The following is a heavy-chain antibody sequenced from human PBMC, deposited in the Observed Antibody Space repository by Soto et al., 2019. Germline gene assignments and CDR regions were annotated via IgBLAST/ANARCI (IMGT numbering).Heavy chain of an antibody. J-gene: IGHJ5*02. V-gene: IGHV1-18*04. CDR1: GYTFTSYG. Sequence: APVKVSCKASGYTFTSYGISWVRQAPGQGLEWMGWISAYNGNTNYAQKLQGRVTMTTDTSTSTAYMELRSLRSDDTAVYYCARSNYYDFWSGYYNWFDPWGQGTLVTVSS. CDR2: ISAYNGNT. CDR3: ARSNYYDFWSGYYNWFDP. D-gene: IGHD3-3*01.